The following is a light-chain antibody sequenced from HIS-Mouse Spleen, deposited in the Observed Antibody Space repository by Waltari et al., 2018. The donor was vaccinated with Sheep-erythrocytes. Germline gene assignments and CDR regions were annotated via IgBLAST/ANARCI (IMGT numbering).Light chain of an antibody. CDR1: PSVSSY. Sequence: EIVLTQSPATLSLSPGERATLSCRASPSVSSYLTWYQHKPGQAPRLLTYDASNRATGIPARFSGSGSGTDFTLTISSLEPEDFAVYYCQQRSNWLTFGGGTKVEIK. CDR2: DAS. J-gene: IGKJ4*01. CDR3: QQRSNWLT. V-gene: IGKV3-11*01.